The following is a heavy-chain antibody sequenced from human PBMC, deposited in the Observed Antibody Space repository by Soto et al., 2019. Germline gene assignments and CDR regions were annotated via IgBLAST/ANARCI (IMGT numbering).Heavy chain of an antibody. CDR3: ARDQLNYYYYGMDV. CDR1: GYTFTSYD. J-gene: IGHJ6*02. Sequence: QVQLVQSGAEVKKPGASVKVSCKASGYTFTSYDINWVRQATGQGLEWMGWMNPNSGNTGYAQKFXGXVXXTRNTSISTAYMELSSLRSEDTAVYYCARDQLNYYYYGMDVWGQGTTVTVSS. D-gene: IGHD6-6*01. CDR2: MNPNSGNT. V-gene: IGHV1-8*01.